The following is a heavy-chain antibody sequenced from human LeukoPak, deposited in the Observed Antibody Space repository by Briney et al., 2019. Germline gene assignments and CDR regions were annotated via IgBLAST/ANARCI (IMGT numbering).Heavy chain of an antibody. CDR1: GFTFSHYG. CDR2: IWNDGSNK. J-gene: IGHJ5*02. Sequence: GGSLRLSCATSGFTFSHYGMHWVRRAPGKGLEWVAVIWNDGSNKYYGDSVKGRFTISRDNSKNTLYLQMNSLTVEDTAVYYCAKDAQRGFDYSNSLEHWGQGTLVTVSS. V-gene: IGHV3-33*06. CDR3: AKDAQRGFDYSNSLEH. D-gene: IGHD4-11*01.